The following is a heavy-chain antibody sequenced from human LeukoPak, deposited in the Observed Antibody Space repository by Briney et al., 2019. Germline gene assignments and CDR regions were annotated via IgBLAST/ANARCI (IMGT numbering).Heavy chain of an antibody. CDR2: ICYSGST. D-gene: IGHD2-15*01. CDR1: GGSISSGGYY. Sequence: SQTLSLTCTVSGGSISSGGYYWSWIRQHPGKGLEWIGYICYSGSTYYNPSLKSRVTISVDTSKNQFSLKLSSVTAADTAVYYCARGSCSGGSCYFSGVWFDPWGQGTLVTVSS. CDR3: ARGSCSGGSCYFSGVWFDP. V-gene: IGHV4-31*03. J-gene: IGHJ5*02.